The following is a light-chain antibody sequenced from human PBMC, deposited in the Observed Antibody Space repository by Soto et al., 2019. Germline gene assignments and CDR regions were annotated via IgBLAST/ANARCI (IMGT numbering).Light chain of an antibody. J-gene: IGLJ2*01. V-gene: IGLV2-14*03. CDR1: SSDVGGYNY. CDR2: DVS. Sequence: QSALTQPASVSGSPGQSITISCTGSSSDVGGYNYVSWYQQHHPGKAPKLMIYDVSNRPSGVSNRFSGSKSGNTSSLTISGLQAEDEDHYYCSLYTTSSTVVFGGCTKLTVL. CDR3: SLYTTSSTVV.